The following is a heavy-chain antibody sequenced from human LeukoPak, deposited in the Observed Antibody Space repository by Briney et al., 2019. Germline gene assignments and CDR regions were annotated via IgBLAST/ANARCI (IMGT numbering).Heavy chain of an antibody. V-gene: IGHV1-69*13. D-gene: IGHD3-10*01. CDR3: ACAPLTMVRGVITDVPLFDR. Sequence: SVKVSCKASGGTFSSYAISWVRQAPGQGLEWMGGIIPICGTANYAQMFQGRVTITADESTSTAYMELSSLRSEDTAVYDCACAPLTMVRGVITDVPLFDRWGQGTLVTASS. J-gene: IGHJ5*02. CDR1: GGTFSSYA. CDR2: IIPICGTA.